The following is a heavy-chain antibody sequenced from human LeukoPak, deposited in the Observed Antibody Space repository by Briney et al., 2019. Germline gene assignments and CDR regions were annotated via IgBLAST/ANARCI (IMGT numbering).Heavy chain of an antibody. CDR3: ARDSKKRGYSYGFDY. Sequence: PGRSLRLSCAASGFTVSSNYMSWVRQAPGKGLEWVSVIYSGGSTYYADSVKGRFTISRDNSKNTLYLQMNSLRAEDTAVYYCARDSKKRGYSYGFDYWGQGTLVTVSS. J-gene: IGHJ4*02. V-gene: IGHV3-66*01. CDR1: GFTVSSNY. D-gene: IGHD5-18*01. CDR2: IYSGGST.